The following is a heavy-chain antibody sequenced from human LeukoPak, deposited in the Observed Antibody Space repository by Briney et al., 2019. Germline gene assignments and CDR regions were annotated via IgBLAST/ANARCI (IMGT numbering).Heavy chain of an antibody. CDR2: IKSDGNST. Sequence: GGSLRLSCVASGFTFRSYWMHWVRQAPGKGLVWVSRIKSDGNSTSYADSVEGRFTISRDNAKNTLYLQMNSLRAEDTAVYYCARDRGGRTGLDDWGQGTLVTVSS. V-gene: IGHV3-74*01. D-gene: IGHD2-15*01. J-gene: IGHJ4*02. CDR1: GFTFRSYW. CDR3: ARDRGGRTGLDD.